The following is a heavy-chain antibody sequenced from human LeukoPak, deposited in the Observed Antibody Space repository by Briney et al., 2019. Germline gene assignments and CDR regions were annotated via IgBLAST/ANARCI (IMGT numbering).Heavy chain of an antibody. V-gene: IGHV1-2*06. CDR3: ARGYCSGGSCYSVENWFDP. J-gene: IGHJ5*02. CDR1: GYTFTKYY. CDR2: INPSSGGT. Sequence: ASVKVSCKASGYTFTKYYMFWVRQAPGQGLEWMGRINPSSGGTDYAQKFQGRVTMTRDTSISTAYMELSRLRSDDTAMYYCARGYCSGGSCYSVENWFDPLGQGTLVTVSS. D-gene: IGHD2-15*01.